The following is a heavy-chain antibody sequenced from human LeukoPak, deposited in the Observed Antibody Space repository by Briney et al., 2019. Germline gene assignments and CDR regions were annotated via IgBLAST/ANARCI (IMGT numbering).Heavy chain of an antibody. CDR2: ISSRGRCI. Sequence: GGSLGLSCAASEFTFSNYSMNWVRQTPGKGLEWVSSISSRGRCIYYANSLKGRFTISRDNAKNSLYLQMNSLRADDTAVYYCARTKGDGSAFDNWGQGTLVTVSS. J-gene: IGHJ4*02. CDR3: ARTKGDGSAFDN. V-gene: IGHV3-21*01. CDR1: EFTFSNYS. D-gene: IGHD3-10*01.